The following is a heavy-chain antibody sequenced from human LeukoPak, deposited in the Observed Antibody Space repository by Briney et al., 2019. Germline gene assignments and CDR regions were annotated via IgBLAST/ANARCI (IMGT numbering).Heavy chain of an antibody. V-gene: IGHV1-2*06. CDR2: INPDSGGT. CDR1: GYIFTDFY. CDR3: ARGPTGLFDP. D-gene: IGHD3-9*01. J-gene: IGHJ5*02. Sequence: GASVKVSCKASGYIFTDFYIHWVRQAPGQGLEWMGRINPDSGGTNFAQEFQARVTVTRDTSISTAYMELSTLRSDDTAVYYCARGPTGLFDPWGQGTLVTVSS.